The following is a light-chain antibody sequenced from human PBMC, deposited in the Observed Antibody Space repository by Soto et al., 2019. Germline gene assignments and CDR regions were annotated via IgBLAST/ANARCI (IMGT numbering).Light chain of an antibody. CDR3: CSYAGSNTFV. J-gene: IGLJ1*01. CDR2: EGS. CDR1: SSDVGSYNL. V-gene: IGLV2-23*03. Sequence: QSALTQPASVSGSPGQSITISCTGTSSDVGSYNLVSWYQQHPGKAPKLMIYEGSKRPSGVSNRFSGSKSGNTASLTISGLQAEDEADYYCCSYAGSNTFVFGTGTKVT.